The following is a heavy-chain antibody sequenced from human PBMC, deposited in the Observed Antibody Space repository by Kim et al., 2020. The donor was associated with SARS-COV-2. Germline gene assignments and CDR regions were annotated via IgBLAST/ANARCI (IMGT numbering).Heavy chain of an antibody. V-gene: IGHV3-74*03. CDR3: TRAKVATNAFDS. J-gene: IGHJ4*02. CDR1: GFTFSGFW. CDR2: VNTDGSDT. D-gene: IGHD1-1*01. Sequence: GGSLRLSCEASGFTFSGFWMDWVRQAPGKGLLWVSRVNTDGSDTAYADSVKGRFTVSRDNAKNTLYLQMNRLRADDTAVYYCTRAKVATNAFDSWDQGILVTVSS.